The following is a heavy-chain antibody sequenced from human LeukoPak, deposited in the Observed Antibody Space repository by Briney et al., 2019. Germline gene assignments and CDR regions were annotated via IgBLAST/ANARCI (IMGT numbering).Heavy chain of an antibody. CDR2: IYTSGST. CDR1: GGSISGYY. J-gene: IGHJ4*02. CDR3: ARGLYNWNHFFDY. V-gene: IGHV4-4*07. Sequence: SETLSLTCAVSGGSISGYYWSWIRQPAGKGLEWIGRIYTSGSTNHSPSLKSRVTMSVDTSKNQFSLRLTSVTAADTAVYYCARGLYNWNHFFDYWGQGTLVTVSS. D-gene: IGHD1-20*01.